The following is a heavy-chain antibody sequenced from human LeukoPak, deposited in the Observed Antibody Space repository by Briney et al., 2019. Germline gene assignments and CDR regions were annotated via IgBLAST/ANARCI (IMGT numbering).Heavy chain of an antibody. D-gene: IGHD3-3*01. CDR1: VFTFSSYA. CDR3: ARTEGYYTDFDY. V-gene: IGHV3-30-3*01. CDR2: ISYDGSNK. J-gene: IGHJ4*02. Sequence: SLRPSRAASVFTFSSYAMHSVRQAPGKGVGGVAVISYDGSNKYYADSVKGRFTISRDNSKNTLYLQMNSLRAEDTAVYYCARTEGYYTDFDYWGQGTLVTVSS.